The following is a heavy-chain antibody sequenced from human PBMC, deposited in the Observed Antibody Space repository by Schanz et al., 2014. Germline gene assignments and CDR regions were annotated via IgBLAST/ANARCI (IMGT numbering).Heavy chain of an antibody. V-gene: IGHV3-23*01. CDR1: GFTFSSYA. CDR2: ISGSGGNT. Sequence: AHLLESGGGLVQPGGSLRLSCAASGFTFSSYAMSWVRQAPGEGLEWVSAISGSGGNTYYEDSVKGRFTISRDNSKNTVYNQMNSLRAEDAAVYYCARGGPAYYFDDWGQGTMVTVSS. J-gene: IGHJ3*01. D-gene: IGHD1-26*01. CDR3: ARGGPAYYFDD.